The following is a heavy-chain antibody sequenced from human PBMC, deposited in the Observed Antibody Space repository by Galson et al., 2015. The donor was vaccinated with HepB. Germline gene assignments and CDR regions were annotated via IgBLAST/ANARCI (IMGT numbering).Heavy chain of an antibody. J-gene: IGHJ5*02. D-gene: IGHD1-7*01. CDR1: GGTFSSYA. CDR2: IIPIFGTA. Sequence: SVKVSCKASGGTFSSYAISWVRQAPGQGLEWMGGIIPIFGTANYAQKFQGRVTITADESTSTAYMELSSLRSEDTAVYYCARENNWNYVGITGWFDPWGQGTLVTVSS. V-gene: IGHV1-69*13. CDR3: ARENNWNYVGITGWFDP.